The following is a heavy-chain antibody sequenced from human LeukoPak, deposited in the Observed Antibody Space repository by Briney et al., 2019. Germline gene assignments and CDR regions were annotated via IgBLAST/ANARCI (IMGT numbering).Heavy chain of an antibody. CDR2: TRNKVNSYTT. Sequence: GGSLRPSCAASGFSLSDHFMDWIRQAPGKGLEWVGRTRNKVNSYTTEYAASVKGIFTISRDASKNSLSLQLNSLKTEDTAVYYCVAMIRGVGYWGQGTLVTVSS. CDR3: VAMIRGVGY. CDR1: GFSLSDHF. D-gene: IGHD3-10*01. V-gene: IGHV3-72*01. J-gene: IGHJ4*02.